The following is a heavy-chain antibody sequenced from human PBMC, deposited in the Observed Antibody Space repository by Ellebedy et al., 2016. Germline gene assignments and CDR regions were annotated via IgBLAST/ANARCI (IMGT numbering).Heavy chain of an antibody. D-gene: IGHD6-6*01. CDR2: ITSNGQNT. J-gene: IGHJ4*02. Sequence: GESLKISCSASGFTFSDYDMHWVRQSPGKGLEYVSAITSNGQNTYYVDSVKGRFTISRDNVANTVYLHISSLTAEDSAVYYLVKDAPSPRPGDYWGQGTLVTVSS. CDR1: GFTFSDYD. CDR3: VKDAPSPRPGDY. V-gene: IGHV3-64D*06.